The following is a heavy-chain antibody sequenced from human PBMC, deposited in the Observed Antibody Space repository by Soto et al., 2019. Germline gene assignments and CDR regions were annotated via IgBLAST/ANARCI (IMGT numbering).Heavy chain of an antibody. CDR3: AHRSIAAAGTLGVDV. V-gene: IGHV2-5*01. CDR1: GFSLSTSGVG. CDR2: IYWNDDK. J-gene: IGHJ6*02. Sequence: SGPTLVNPTQTLTLTCTFSGFSLSTSGVGVGWIRQPPGKALEWLALIYWNDDKRYSPSLKSRLTITKDTSKNQVVLTMTNMGPVDTATYYCAHRSIAAAGTLGVDVWGQGTTVTVSS. D-gene: IGHD6-13*01.